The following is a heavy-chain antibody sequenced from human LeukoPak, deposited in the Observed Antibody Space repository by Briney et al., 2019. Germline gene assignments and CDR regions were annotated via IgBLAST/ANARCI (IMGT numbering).Heavy chain of an antibody. CDR2: IYHNGET. D-gene: IGHD1-1*01. J-gene: IGHJ4*02. CDR1: GGSIGTSTSYS. V-gene: IGHV4-39*01. CDR3: ARHRAAQLSKFDF. Sequence: SETLSLTCNVSGGSIGTSTSYSWGWIRQPPGKGLDWIGSIYHNGETSYTPSLTGRLTISVDTSKNAFSLSLRSVTAADTAVYYCARHRAAQLSKFDFWGQGTLVTVSS.